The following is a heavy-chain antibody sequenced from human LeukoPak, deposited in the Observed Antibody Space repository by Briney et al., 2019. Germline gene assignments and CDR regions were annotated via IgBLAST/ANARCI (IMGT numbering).Heavy chain of an antibody. J-gene: IGHJ5*02. CDR1: GYSFSSGFY. Sequence: SETLSLTCSVSGYSFSSGFYWGWIRQPPGKGLEWIGSIFHSGSTYYNPSLKSRVTMSVDTSKNQFSLKLASVTAADTAVYYCARVGTMVRGPWFDPWGQGTLVTVSS. CDR2: IFHSGST. V-gene: IGHV4-38-2*02. CDR3: ARVGTMVRGPWFDP. D-gene: IGHD3-10*01.